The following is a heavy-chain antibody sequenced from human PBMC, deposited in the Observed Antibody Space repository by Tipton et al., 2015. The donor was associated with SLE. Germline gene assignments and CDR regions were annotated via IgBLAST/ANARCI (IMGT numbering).Heavy chain of an antibody. D-gene: IGHD5-18*01. CDR1: GGSISSYY. CDR2: IYYSGST. Sequence: TLSLTCAVYGGSISSYYWSWIRQPPGKGLEWIGYIYYSGSTNYNPSLKSRVTISVDTSKNQFSLKLSSVTAADTAVYYCAREFRVDTAWRFDYWGQGTLVTVSS. CDR3: AREFRVDTAWRFDY. V-gene: IGHV4-59*01. J-gene: IGHJ4*02.